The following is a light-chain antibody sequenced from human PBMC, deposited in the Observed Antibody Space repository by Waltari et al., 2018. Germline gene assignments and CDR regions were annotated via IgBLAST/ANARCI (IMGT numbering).Light chain of an antibody. V-gene: IGLV2-14*01. CDR1: SRDIGGLTC. CDR3: SSYTSSST. Sequence: QSALTQPAPGSGSPGQSITISCTGTSRDIGGLTCVSWYQQHPGNAPKLMIYDVSKRPSGVSNRFSASKSGNTASLTISGLQAEDEADYYCSSYTSSSTFGGGTKLTVL. CDR2: DVS. J-gene: IGLJ2*01.